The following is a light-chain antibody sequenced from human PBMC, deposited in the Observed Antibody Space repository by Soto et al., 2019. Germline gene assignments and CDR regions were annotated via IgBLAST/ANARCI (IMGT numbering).Light chain of an antibody. CDR2: DVS. CDR3: CSYKSSNSLV. CDR1: SSDFGGYNN. J-gene: IGLJ1*01. Sequence: QSALTQPASVSGSPGQSITISCTGTSSDFGGYNNVSWYQQLPGRAPTVLIYDVSNRPAGVSDRFSGSRSGNTASLTISGLHNEQEADSSCCSYKSSNSLVFGTGPKVTV. V-gene: IGLV2-14*01.